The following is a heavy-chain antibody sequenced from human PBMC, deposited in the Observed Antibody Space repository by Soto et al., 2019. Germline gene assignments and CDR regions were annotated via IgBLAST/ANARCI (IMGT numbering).Heavy chain of an antibody. J-gene: IGHJ5*02. CDR3: ARNAEVAGVVIRMGWFDP. Sequence: QVQLVQSGAEVKKPGASVKVSCKASGYIFTTYYIHWVRQAPGQGLEWMGIINPSGGSTDSAQKFQGRVTMTRDTSTDTVDMELSSLRSEDTAVYYCARNAEVAGVVIRMGWFDPWGQGTLVTVSS. CDR2: INPSGGST. D-gene: IGHD2-21*01. V-gene: IGHV1-46*01. CDR1: GYIFTTYY.